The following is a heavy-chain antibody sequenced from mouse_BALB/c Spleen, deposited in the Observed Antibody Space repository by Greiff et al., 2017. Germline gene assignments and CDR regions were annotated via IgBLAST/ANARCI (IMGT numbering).Heavy chain of an antibody. CDR1: GFTFSSYG. V-gene: IGHV5-6*01. J-gene: IGHJ3*01. CDR3: ARHGNYSWFAY. CDR2: ISSGGSYT. Sequence: EGQRVESGGDLVKPGGSLKLSCAASGFTFSSYGMSWVRQTPDKRLEWVATISSGGSYTYYPDSVKGRFTISRDNAKNTLYLQMSSLKSEDTAMYYCARHGNYSWFAYWGQGTLVTVSA. D-gene: IGHD2-1*01.